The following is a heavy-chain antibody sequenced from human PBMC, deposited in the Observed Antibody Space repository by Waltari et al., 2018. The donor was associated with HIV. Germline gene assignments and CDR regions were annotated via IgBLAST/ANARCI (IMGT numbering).Heavy chain of an antibody. CDR3: VRLLSGATGTTRYFDY. D-gene: IGHD1-7*01. CDR2: IYPGKPDI. J-gene: IGHJ4*02. CDR1: GYRLASYW. V-gene: IGHV5-51*01. Sequence: EVQLVQSGAEVKKPGESLKMSCKGSGYRLASYWIGWVRQMPGKGLEWMGIIYPGKPDIRYSPSFQGQVTISADKSVSTAYLQWSSLKASDTAMYYCVRLLSGATGTTRYFDYWGQGTLVTVSS.